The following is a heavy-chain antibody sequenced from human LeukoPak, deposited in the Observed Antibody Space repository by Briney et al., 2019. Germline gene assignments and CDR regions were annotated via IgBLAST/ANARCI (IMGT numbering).Heavy chain of an antibody. D-gene: IGHD4-17*01. V-gene: IGHV4-34*01. Sequence: SETLSLTCAVYGGSFSGYYWSWIRQPPGKGLEWIGEINHSGSTNYNPSLKSRVTISVDTSKNQFSLKLSSVTAADTAVYYRARATVTDAFDIWGQGTMVTVSS. J-gene: IGHJ3*02. CDR1: GGSFSGYY. CDR2: INHSGST. CDR3: ARATVTDAFDI.